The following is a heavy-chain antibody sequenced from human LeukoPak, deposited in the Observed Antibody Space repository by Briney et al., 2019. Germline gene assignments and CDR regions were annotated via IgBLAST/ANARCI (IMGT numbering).Heavy chain of an antibody. Sequence: PSETLSLTCTVSGCSISSGYYWGWIRQPPGKGLEWIGSIYHSGNTYYNPSLKSRVTISADTSKNQFSLNLSSVTAADTAVYYCARQPASGSLGVFDYWGQGTLVTVSS. D-gene: IGHD1-26*01. CDR3: ARQPASGSLGVFDY. J-gene: IGHJ4*02. CDR2: IYHSGNT. CDR1: GCSISSGYY. V-gene: IGHV4-38-2*02.